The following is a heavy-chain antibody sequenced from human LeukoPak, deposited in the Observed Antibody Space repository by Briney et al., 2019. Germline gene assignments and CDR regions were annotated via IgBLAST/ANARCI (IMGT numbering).Heavy chain of an antibody. V-gene: IGHV3-21*04. CDR1: GFTVSNNY. CDR2: ISSGSSYI. Sequence: GGSLRLSCAASGFTVSNNYMRWVRQAPGKGLEWVSSISSGSSYIFYADSVKGGFTISRDKAKNSLYLQMNSLRSDDTAVYFCARDVSGGASTGYFYWGQGTLVTVSA. J-gene: IGHJ4*02. D-gene: IGHD1-26*01. CDR3: ARDVSGGASTGYFY.